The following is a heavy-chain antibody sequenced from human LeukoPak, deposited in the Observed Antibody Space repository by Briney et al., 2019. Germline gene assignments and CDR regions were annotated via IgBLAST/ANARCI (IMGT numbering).Heavy chain of an antibody. CDR1: GFTFSISA. CDR3: AKVSESNYDILTGYYTPYYFDY. CDR2: ISDSGGST. Sequence: GGSLRLSCAASGFTFSISAMSWVRQAPGKGLEWVSGISDSGGSTFYADSVKGRFTISRDDSKNILYLQMNSLRADDTAVYYCAKVSESNYDILTGYYTPYYFDYWGQGTLVTVSS. V-gene: IGHV3-23*01. D-gene: IGHD3-9*01. J-gene: IGHJ4*02.